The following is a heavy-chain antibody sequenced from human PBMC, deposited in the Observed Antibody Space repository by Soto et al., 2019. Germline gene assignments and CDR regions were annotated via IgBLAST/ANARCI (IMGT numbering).Heavy chain of an antibody. D-gene: IGHD1-26*01. Sequence: EVQLLESGGGLVQPGGSLRLSCVGSGFTFSNYAINWVRQSPRKGLEWVSAISGSGDTTYYADSVNGRFTISRENSKNTLYLQMNSLTADDTAVYYCAKDLSPSTGSYYGYFDYWGQGTLVTVSS. V-gene: IGHV3-23*01. CDR3: AKDLSPSTGSYYGYFDY. CDR1: GFTFSNYA. J-gene: IGHJ4*02. CDR2: ISGSGDTT.